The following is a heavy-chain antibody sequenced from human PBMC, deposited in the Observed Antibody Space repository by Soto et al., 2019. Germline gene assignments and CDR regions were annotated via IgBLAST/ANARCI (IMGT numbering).Heavy chain of an antibody. J-gene: IGHJ5*02. V-gene: IGHV4-34*01. CDR1: GGSFSDYY. CDR3: ARGPAATPPFRLHWSAP. CDR2: INHSGST. Sequence: SETLSLTCAVYGGSFSDYYWNWIRQPPGKGLEWIGEINHSGSTNYNPSLKSRVTISVDTSKNQVSLKLSSVTAADTAVYYCARGPAATPPFRLHWSAPWGEETLVT. D-gene: IGHD2-2*01.